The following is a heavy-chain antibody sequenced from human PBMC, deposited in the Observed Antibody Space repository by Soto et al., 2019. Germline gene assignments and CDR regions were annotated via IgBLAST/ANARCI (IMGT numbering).Heavy chain of an antibody. V-gene: IGHV5-10-1*01. CDR1: GYSFAGYW. D-gene: IGHD3-22*01. Sequence: PGESLKISCKGSGYSFAGYWITWVRQKPGKGLEWMGRIDPSGSQTYYSPSCRGPVTISVTKSITTVFLQCSSLRASDTAMYYCARQIYDSDTGPNFQYYFDSWGQGTPGNVSS. CDR2: IDPSGSQT. CDR3: ARQIYDSDTGPNFQYYFDS. J-gene: IGHJ4*02.